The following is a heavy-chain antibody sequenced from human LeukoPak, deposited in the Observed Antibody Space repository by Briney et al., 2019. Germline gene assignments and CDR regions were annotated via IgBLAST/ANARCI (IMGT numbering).Heavy chain of an antibody. CDR1: GFTFSSYG. J-gene: IGHJ6*02. CDR2: IRYDGSNK. V-gene: IGHV3-30*02. D-gene: IGHD3-10*01. Sequence: GGSLRLSCATSGFTFSSYGMHWVRQAPGKGLEWVAFIRYDGSNKYYADSVKGRFTISRDNAKNSLYLQMNSLRAEDTAVYYCARGIRYGSGSYLPYGMDVWGQGTTATVSS. CDR3: ARGIRYGSGSYLPYGMDV.